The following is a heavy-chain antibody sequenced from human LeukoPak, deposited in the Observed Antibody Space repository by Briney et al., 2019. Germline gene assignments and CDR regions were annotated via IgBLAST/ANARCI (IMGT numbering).Heavy chain of an antibody. CDR2: IYSGGST. V-gene: IGHV3-66*01. CDR3: ASEQGMVRGSWFDP. D-gene: IGHD3-10*01. Sequence: GRSLRLSCAASEFSVGSNYMTWVRQAPGKGLEWVSLIYSGGSTYYAASVKGRFTISRDNSQNTLYLQMNGLRAEDTAVYYCASEQGMVRGSWFDPWGQGTLVTVSS. J-gene: IGHJ5*02. CDR1: EFSVGSNY.